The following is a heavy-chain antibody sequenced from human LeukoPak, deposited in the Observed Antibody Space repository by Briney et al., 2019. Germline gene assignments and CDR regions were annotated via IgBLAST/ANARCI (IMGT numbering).Heavy chain of an antibody. D-gene: IGHD5-12*01. J-gene: IGHJ4*02. CDR3: VREEAHSGYDY. V-gene: IGHV3-64*01. CDR2: ISGNGGST. CDR1: GFTFSSYT. Sequence: GGSLRLSCAASGFTFSSYTMHWVRQAPGKGLQYVSAISGNGGSTYYANSVKGRFTISRDNSKNTVYLQMGSLRAEDMAVYYCVREEAHSGYDYWGQGTQVTVSS.